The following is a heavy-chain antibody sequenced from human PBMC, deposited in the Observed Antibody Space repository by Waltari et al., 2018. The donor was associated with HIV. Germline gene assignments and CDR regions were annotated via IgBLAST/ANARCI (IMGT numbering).Heavy chain of an antibody. J-gene: IGHJ4*02. V-gene: IGHV4-4*07. CDR2: IYTSGST. CDR1: GGSISSYD. D-gene: IGHD6-6*01. CDR3: ASVAARRRDYFDY. Sequence: QVQLQESGPGLVTPSETLSLTCTVPGGSISSYDWRWIRQPAGKGLEWIGRIYTSGSTNYNPSLKSRVTMSVDTSKNQFSLKLSSVTAADTAVYYCASVAARRRDYFDYWGQGTLVTVSS.